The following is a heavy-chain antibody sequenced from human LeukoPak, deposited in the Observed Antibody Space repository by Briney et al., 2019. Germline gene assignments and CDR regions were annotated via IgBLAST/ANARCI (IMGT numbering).Heavy chain of an antibody. Sequence: SETLSLTCTVSGGSISSGGYYWSWIRQHPGKGLEWIGYIYYSGSTYYNPSLKSRVTISVDTSKNQFSLKLSSGTAADTAVYYCASGREYCSSTSCYLDYFDYWGQGTLVTVSS. CDR2: IYYSGST. J-gene: IGHJ4*02. CDR3: ASGREYCSSTSCYLDYFDY. V-gene: IGHV4-31*03. CDR1: GGSISSGGYY. D-gene: IGHD2-2*01.